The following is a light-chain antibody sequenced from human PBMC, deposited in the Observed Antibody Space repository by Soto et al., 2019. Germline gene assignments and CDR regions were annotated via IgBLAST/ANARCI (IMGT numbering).Light chain of an antibody. J-gene: IGLJ1*01. CDR1: SSDVGGYNY. CDR2: DVS. CDR3: CSYAGTRYV. Sequence: QSALTQPRSVSGSPGQSVTISCTGTSSDVGGYNYVSWYQQHPGKAPKLMIYDVSKRPSGVPDRFSGSKSGNTASLTISGHQAEDEADYYCCSYAGTRYVFGTGTKLTV. V-gene: IGLV2-11*01.